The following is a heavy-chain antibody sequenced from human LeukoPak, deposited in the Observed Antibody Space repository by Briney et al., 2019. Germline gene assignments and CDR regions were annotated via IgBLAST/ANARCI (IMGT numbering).Heavy chain of an antibody. V-gene: IGHV3-48*03. CDR3: AREYFTDY. Sequence: SGGPLRLSCAASGFTFSSFEMNWVRQAPGKGLEWVSYISSSGSTIYYADPVKGRFTISRDNAKNSLYLQMNSLRAEDTAVYYCAREYFTDYWGQGTLVTVSS. CDR1: GFTFSSFE. J-gene: IGHJ4*02. D-gene: IGHD3-9*01. CDR2: ISSSGSTI.